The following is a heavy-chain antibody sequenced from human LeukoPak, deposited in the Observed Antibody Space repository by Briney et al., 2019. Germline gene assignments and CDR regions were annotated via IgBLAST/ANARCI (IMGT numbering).Heavy chain of an antibody. CDR1: GGSISSYY. J-gene: IGHJ4*02. D-gene: IGHD5-12*01. V-gene: IGHV4-59*01. CDR2: IYYSGST. Sequence: SETLSLTCTVSGGSISSYYWSWIRQPPGKGLEWIGYIYYSGSTNYNPSLKSRVTISVDTSKNQFSLKLSSVTAADTAVYYCARGAVATMGGTEIFDYLGQGTLVTVSS. CDR3: ARGAVATMGGTEIFDY.